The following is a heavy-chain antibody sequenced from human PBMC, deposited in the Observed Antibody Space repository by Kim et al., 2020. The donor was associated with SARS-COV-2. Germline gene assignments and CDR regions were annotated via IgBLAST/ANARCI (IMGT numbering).Heavy chain of an antibody. CDR3: ARGGLRLGEFRGMDV. D-gene: IGHD3-16*01. V-gene: IGHV1-46*01. Sequence: KFKGRVTMTRDTSTRTVYMELSSLRSEDTAVYYCARGGLRLGEFRGMDVWGQGTTVTVSS. J-gene: IGHJ6*02.